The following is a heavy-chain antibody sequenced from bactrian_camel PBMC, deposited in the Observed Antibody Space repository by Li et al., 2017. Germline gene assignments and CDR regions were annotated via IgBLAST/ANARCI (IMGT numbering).Heavy chain of an antibody. Sequence: VQLVESGGGSALAGGSVRLSCAASGYTFNTYSWFRQAPGQEREGVAAIFDRTYYADSVKGRFTISADDAKKTLFLRMEDLRPEDTAEYVCAVDSPGYCSGGRFLRTNAARYWGQGTQVTVS. CDR1: GYTFNTY. CDR3: AVDSPGYCSGGRFLRTNAARY. V-gene: IGHV3S67*01. CDR2: IFDRT. J-gene: IGHJ4*01. D-gene: IGHD1*01.